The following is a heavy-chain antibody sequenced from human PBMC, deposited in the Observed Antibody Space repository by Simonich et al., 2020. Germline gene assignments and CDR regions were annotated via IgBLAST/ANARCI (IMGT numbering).Heavy chain of an antibody. Sequence: QVQLVQSGAEVKKPGASVKVYCKASGYTFTGYHMHWVRQAPGQGLEWMGWNNPNRSGTNYAKKFQGRVTMTRDTSISTAYMELSRLRSDDTAVYYCARDELGIQHWYFDLWGRGTLVTVSS. CDR3: ARDELGIQHWYFDL. CDR1: GYTFTGYH. J-gene: IGHJ2*01. D-gene: IGHD7-27*01. V-gene: IGHV1-2*02. CDR2: NNPNRSGT.